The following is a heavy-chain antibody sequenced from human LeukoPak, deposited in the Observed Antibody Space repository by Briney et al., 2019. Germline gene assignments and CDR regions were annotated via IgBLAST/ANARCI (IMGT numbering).Heavy chain of an antibody. CDR2: ISYDGSNK. J-gene: IGHJ4*02. V-gene: IGHV3-30-3*01. CDR1: GLPFSSYA. Sequence: GGSLRLSCAAFGLPFSSYAMHWVRQAPGKGLEWVAVISYDGSNKYYADSVKGRFTISRDNSKNTLYLQMNSLRAEDTAVYYCARLITGTTRGYFDYWGQGTLVTVSS. D-gene: IGHD1-20*01. CDR3: ARLITGTTRGYFDY.